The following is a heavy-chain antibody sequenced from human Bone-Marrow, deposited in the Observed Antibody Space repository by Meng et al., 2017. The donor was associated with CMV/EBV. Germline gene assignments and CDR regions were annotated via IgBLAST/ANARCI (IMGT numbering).Heavy chain of an antibody. J-gene: IGHJ5*02. CDR2: ISAYNGNT. D-gene: IGHD3-10*01. CDR3: ARFTRTYGSGSLSGFDP. CDR1: GYTFTSYG. Sequence: ASVKVFCKASGYTFTSYGISWVRQAPGQGLEWMGWISAYNGNTNYAQKLQGRVTITTDTSTSTAYMELRSLRSDDTAVYYCARFTRTYGSGSLSGFDPWGQGTLVTVSS. V-gene: IGHV1-18*01.